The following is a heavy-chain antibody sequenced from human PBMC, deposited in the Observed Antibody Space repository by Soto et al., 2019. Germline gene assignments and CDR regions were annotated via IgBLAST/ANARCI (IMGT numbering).Heavy chain of an antibody. CDR2: IYPGDSDT. J-gene: IGHJ6*02. V-gene: IGHV5-51*01. CDR3: ARIGVRLRLGELSYFYGMDV. D-gene: IGHD3-16*02. CDR1: GYSFTSYW. Sequence: PGESLKISCKGSGYSFTSYWIGWVRQMPGKGLEWMGIIYPGDSDTRYSPSFQGQVTISADKSISTAYLQWSSLKASDTAMYYCARIGVRLRLGELSYFYGMDVWGQGTTVTVSS.